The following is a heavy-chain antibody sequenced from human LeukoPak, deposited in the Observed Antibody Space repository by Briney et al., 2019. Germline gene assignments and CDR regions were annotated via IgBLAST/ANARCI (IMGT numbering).Heavy chain of an antibody. V-gene: IGHV3-30*02. Sequence: GGSLRLSCAASGFIFSNYGMHWVRQAPGKGLEWVAFIRYDGSNKYYADSVKGRFTISRDNSKNTLYLQMNSLRAEDTAVYYCARDIVVAENWFDPWGQGTLVTVSS. CDR1: GFIFSNYG. D-gene: IGHD2-2*01. CDR3: ARDIVVAENWFDP. J-gene: IGHJ5*02. CDR2: IRYDGSNK.